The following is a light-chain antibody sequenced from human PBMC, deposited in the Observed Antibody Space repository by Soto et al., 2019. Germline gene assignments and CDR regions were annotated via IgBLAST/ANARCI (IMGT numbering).Light chain of an antibody. CDR3: RSYAGSYTYV. CDR1: SSDIGGYNY. V-gene: IGLV2-11*01. J-gene: IGLJ1*01. Sequence: SVLTQPRSVSGSPGQSVTISCTGTSSDIGGYNYVSWYQQHPDKAPKLIIFDVSERPSGVPARFSGSKSGNTASLTISGLQADDEADYYCRSYAGSYTYVFGSGTKVTVL. CDR2: DVS.